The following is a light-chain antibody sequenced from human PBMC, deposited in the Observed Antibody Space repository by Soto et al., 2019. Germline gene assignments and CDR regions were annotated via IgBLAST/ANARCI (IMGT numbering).Light chain of an antibody. CDR1: SSDVGSYNL. CDR3: CSYAGSSTHYV. J-gene: IGLJ1*01. Sequence: QSVLIQPPSVSGSPGQSVTISCTGTSSDVGSYNLVSWYQQHPGKAPKLMIYEGSKRPSGVSNRFSGSKSGNTASLTISGLQAEDEADYYCCSYAGSSTHYVFGTGTKVTVL. V-gene: IGLV2-23*01. CDR2: EGS.